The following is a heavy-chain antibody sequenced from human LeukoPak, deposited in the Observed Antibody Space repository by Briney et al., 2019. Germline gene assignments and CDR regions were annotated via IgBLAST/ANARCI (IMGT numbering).Heavy chain of an antibody. J-gene: IGHJ4*02. V-gene: IGHV3-48*03. CDR3: ASPLRDY. Sequence: GGSLRLSCAASGLIFGSYEMNWVRQAPGKGLEWVSYTDANSNKIYYADSVRGRFSTSRDNPRNSMFLQMNRLRVDDTAVYYCASPLRDYWGPGTLVVVSS. CDR1: GLIFGSYE. CDR2: TDANSNKI.